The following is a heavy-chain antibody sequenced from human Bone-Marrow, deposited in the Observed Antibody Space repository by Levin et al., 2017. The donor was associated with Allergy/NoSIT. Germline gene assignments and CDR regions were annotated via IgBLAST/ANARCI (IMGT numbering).Heavy chain of an antibody. CDR3: SRDLVGADDY. Sequence: GESLKISCAASGFTFSRYWMHWVRQAPGKGLEWVSRTNEDGSIKTYADSVKDRFSISRDNVKNTLYLHMNSLRAEDTAVYYCSRDLVGADDYWGQGTLVTVSS. D-gene: IGHD4/OR15-4a*01. V-gene: IGHV3-74*01. CDR1: GFTFSRYW. CDR2: TNEDGSIK. J-gene: IGHJ4*02.